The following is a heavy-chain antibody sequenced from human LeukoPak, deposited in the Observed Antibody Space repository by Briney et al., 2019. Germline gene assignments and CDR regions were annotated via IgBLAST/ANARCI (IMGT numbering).Heavy chain of an antibody. CDR3: ARGRRRRQLVRVTYFDY. J-gene: IGHJ4*02. V-gene: IGHV4-34*01. CDR2: INHSGST. CDR1: GGSFSGYY. D-gene: IGHD6-6*01. Sequence: SETLSLTCAVYGGSFSGYYWSWIRQPPGKGLEWIGEINHSGSTNYNPSLKSRVTISVDTSKNQFSLKLSSVTAADTAVYYCARGRRRRQLVRVTYFDYWGQGTLVTVSS.